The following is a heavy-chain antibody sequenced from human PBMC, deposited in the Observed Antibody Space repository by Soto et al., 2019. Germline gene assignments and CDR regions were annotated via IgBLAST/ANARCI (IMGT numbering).Heavy chain of an antibody. CDR3: AKDWTHYDFWSGSLDY. Sequence: GGSLRLSCAASGFTFSSYGMHWVRQAPGKGLEWVAVISYDGSNKYYADSVKGRFTISRDNSKNTLYLQMNSLRAEDTAVYYCAKDWTHYDFWSGSLDYWGQGTLVTVSS. CDR2: ISYDGSNK. CDR1: GFTFSSYG. V-gene: IGHV3-30*18. D-gene: IGHD3-3*01. J-gene: IGHJ4*02.